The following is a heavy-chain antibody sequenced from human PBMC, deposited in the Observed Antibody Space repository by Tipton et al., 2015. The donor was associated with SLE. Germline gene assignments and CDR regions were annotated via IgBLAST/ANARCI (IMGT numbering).Heavy chain of an antibody. CDR1: EFSFSTYT. D-gene: IGHD3-10*01. J-gene: IGHJ3*02. Sequence: GSLRLSCTASEFSFSTYTMNWVRQAPGMGLEWLSSIDSNGNHIYYADSVKGRSTISRDNAKNSLYLQMNSLRAEDTAVYYCARDGYYGSGSYDAFDIWGQGTMVTVSS. V-gene: IGHV3-21*01. CDR3: ARDGYYGSGSYDAFDI. CDR2: IDSNGNHI.